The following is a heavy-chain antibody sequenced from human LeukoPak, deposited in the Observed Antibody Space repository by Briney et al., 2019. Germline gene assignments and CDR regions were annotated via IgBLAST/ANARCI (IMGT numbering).Heavy chain of an antibody. Sequence: ASVKVSCKASGYTSTGYYMHWVRQAPGQGLEWMGWINPNSGGTNYAQKFQGWVTMTRDTSISTAYMELSRLRSDDTAVYYCARDPRYCSSTSCSGGLDYWGQGTLVTVSS. CDR2: INPNSGGT. J-gene: IGHJ4*02. D-gene: IGHD2-2*01. V-gene: IGHV1-2*04. CDR1: GYTSTGYY. CDR3: ARDPRYCSSTSCSGGLDY.